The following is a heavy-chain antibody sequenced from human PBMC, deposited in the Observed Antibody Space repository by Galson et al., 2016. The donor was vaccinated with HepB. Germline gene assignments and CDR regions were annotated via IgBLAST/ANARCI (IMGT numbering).Heavy chain of an antibody. V-gene: IGHV4-61*01. CDR3: AREPHN. CDR1: GGATNSAYH. Sequence: SETLSLTCSVSGGATNSAYHWSWIRQPPGKGLEWIGYVYSSGETNYSPSLKSRLTISLDTSKNQFSLRLTSVTPADTAVYYCAREPHNWGKGILVTVSS. J-gene: IGHJ4*02. CDR2: VYSSGET.